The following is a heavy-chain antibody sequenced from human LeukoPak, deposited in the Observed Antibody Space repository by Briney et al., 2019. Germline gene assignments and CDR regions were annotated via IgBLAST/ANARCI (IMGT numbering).Heavy chain of an antibody. D-gene: IGHD3-22*01. Sequence: SETLSLTCAVYGGSFSGYYWSWIRQPPGKGLEWIGEINHSGSTNYNPSLKSRVTISVDTSKNQFSLKLSSVTAADTAVYYCARVVPTYYYDSSGTAGMDVWGQGTTATVSS. CDR3: ARVVPTYYYDSSGTAGMDV. J-gene: IGHJ6*02. V-gene: IGHV4-34*01. CDR1: GGSFSGYY. CDR2: INHSGST.